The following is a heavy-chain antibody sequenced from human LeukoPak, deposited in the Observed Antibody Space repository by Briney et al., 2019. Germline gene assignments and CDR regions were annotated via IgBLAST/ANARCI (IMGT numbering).Heavy chain of an antibody. CDR1: GSTFRGYG. CDR2: IQYDGSKK. D-gene: IGHD2-2*01. Sequence: GRSLRLSCTAAGSTFRGYGMHWVRQAPGKGLEWVAFIQYDGSKKYYADSVKGRFTITRDNSKNTLYLQMNMLRTEDTAVFYRAGGYQHLDYWGQGTLVTVSS. V-gene: IGHV3-30*02. CDR3: AGGYQHLDY. J-gene: IGHJ4*02.